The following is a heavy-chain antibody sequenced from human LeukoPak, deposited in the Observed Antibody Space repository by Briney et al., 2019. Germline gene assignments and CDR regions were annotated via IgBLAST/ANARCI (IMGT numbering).Heavy chain of an antibody. CDR3: ARDTALMAFDI. D-gene: IGHD5-18*01. Sequence: SETLSLTCTVSGGSISSGSYYWSWIRQPAGKGLEWIGRIYTSGSTNYNPSLKSRVTISVDTSKNQFSLKLSSVTAADTAVYYCARDTALMAFDIWGQGTMVTVSS. CDR2: IYTSGST. J-gene: IGHJ3*02. CDR1: GGSISSGSYY. V-gene: IGHV4-61*02.